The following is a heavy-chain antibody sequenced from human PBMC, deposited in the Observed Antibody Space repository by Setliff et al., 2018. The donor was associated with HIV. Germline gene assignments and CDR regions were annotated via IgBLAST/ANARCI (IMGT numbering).Heavy chain of an antibody. D-gene: IGHD3-10*01. CDR1: GGSLTEYY. CDR2: VNHSGNT. CDR3: ARPRGGFGTYSYSYYMDV. J-gene: IGHJ6*03. V-gene: IGHV4-34*04. Sequence: PSETLSLTCAVYGGSLTEYYWTWIRQPPGKGLEWIGEVNHSGNTNNNPSLKSRASVSIDASKNQFSLNLTSVTAADTAVYYCARPRGGFGTYSYSYYMDVWGKGTTVTVSS.